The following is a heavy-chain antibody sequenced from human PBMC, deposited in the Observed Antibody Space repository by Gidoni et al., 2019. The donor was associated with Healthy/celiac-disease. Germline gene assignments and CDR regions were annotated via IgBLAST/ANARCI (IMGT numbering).Heavy chain of an antibody. D-gene: IGHD6-13*01. CDR2: INPNSGGT. CDR1: GYTFICYD. V-gene: IGHV1-2*02. Sequence: VQLVQSGAEVKKPASSVTVSCKASGYTFICYDMHWVRQAPGQGLEWMGCINPNSGGTNYAQKFQGRVTMTRDTSISTAYMELSSLRSDDTAVYYCARDEAAADPYDAFDIWGQGTMVTVSS. CDR3: ARDEAAADPYDAFDI. J-gene: IGHJ3*02.